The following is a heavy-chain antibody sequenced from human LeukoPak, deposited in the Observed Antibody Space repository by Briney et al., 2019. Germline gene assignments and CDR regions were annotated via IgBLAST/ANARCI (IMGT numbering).Heavy chain of an antibody. CDR1: GYTFSSYS. Sequence: GASVNVSCEASGYTFSSYSIHWVRQAPGQRLEWMGWINAGNGNTRYSQKFEGRVAITRDTSASTAYMELSSLTSEDTAVYYCAREWGKDSYYFDYWGQGTLVTVSS. V-gene: IGHV1-3*01. D-gene: IGHD3-16*01. CDR2: INAGNGNT. CDR3: AREWGKDSYYFDY. J-gene: IGHJ4*02.